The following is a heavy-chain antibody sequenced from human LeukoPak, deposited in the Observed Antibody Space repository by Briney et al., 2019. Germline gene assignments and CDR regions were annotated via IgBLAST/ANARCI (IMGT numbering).Heavy chain of an antibody. D-gene: IGHD6-13*01. CDR1: GFTFSSYA. Sequence: QTGGSLRLSCAASGFTFSSYAMHWVRQAPGKGLEWVAVISYDGSNKYYADSVKGRFTISRDNSKNTLYLQMNSLRAEDAAVYYCARGPAAGTDLFFYYYGMDVWGQGTTVTVSS. CDR2: ISYDGSNK. CDR3: ARGPAAGTDLFFYYYGMDV. V-gene: IGHV3-30-3*01. J-gene: IGHJ6*02.